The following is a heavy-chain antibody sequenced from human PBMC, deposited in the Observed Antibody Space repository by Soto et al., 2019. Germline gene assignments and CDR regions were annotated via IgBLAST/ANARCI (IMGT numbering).Heavy chain of an antibody. V-gene: IGHV1-18*01. CDR2: ISAYNGNT. J-gene: IGHJ5*02. D-gene: IGHD2-2*01. Sequence: QVQLVQSGAEVKKPGASVKVSCKASGYTFTSYGISWVRQAPGQGLEWMGWISAYNGNTNYAQKLQGRVTMTTDTSTSTAYMELRSLRSDDTAVYFCARGPYCSSTSCYGGWFDPWGQGTLVTVSS. CDR3: ARGPYCSSTSCYGGWFDP. CDR1: GYTFTSYG.